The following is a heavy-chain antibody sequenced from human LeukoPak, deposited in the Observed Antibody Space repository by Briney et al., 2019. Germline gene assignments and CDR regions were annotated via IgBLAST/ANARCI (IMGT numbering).Heavy chain of an antibody. J-gene: IGHJ4*02. CDR1: GFTFSSDS. Sequence: GGSLRLYCAASGFTFSSDSMNWVRQAPGNGPEWVSYISSSYITYYADSVKGRFTISRDNAKNSPYLQMNSLRAEDTAVYYCARQVTTYDFWGQGTLVTVSS. CDR2: ISSSYIT. D-gene: IGHD4-17*01. V-gene: IGHV3-48*01. CDR3: ARQVTTYDF.